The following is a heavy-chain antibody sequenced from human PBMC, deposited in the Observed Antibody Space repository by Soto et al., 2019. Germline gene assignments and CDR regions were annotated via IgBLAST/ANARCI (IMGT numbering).Heavy chain of an antibody. D-gene: IGHD6-19*01. Sequence: PGGSLRLSWAGAGFAFSSPAMTWDRQAPGRGLEWVSSTSTGGGSTYYADSVKGRFTVSGDNSKNTLYLQMSSLRAEDTAVYYCAKAMSSGWTKHWFDPWGQGTLVTVSS. CDR1: GFAFSSPA. CDR2: TSTGGGST. J-gene: IGHJ5*02. V-gene: IGHV3-23*01. CDR3: AKAMSSGWTKHWFDP.